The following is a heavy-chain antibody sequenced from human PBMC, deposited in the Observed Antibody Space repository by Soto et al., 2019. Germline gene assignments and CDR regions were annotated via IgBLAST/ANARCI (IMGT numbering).Heavy chain of an antibody. J-gene: IGHJ6*02. D-gene: IGHD4-17*01. Sequence: SETLSLTCTVSGGSISSYYWSWIRQPPGKGLEWIGYIYYSGSTNYNPSLKSRVTISVDTSKNQFSLKLSSVTAADTAVYYCAREGIPSTVTAENYYYYGMDVWGQGTTVTVSS. CDR3: AREGIPSTVTAENYYYYGMDV. CDR1: GGSISSYY. CDR2: IYYSGST. V-gene: IGHV4-59*01.